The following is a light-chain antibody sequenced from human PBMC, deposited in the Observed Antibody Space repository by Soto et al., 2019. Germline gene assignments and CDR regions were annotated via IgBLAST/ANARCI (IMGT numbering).Light chain of an antibody. CDR1: QSISGY. CDR3: QQSYRPPYT. J-gene: IGKJ2*01. Sequence: DIQMTQSPSSLSASVGDRVTITCRASQSISGYLNWYQQKPGKAPKLLIYSASSLQSGVPSRFSGSGSGTDFTFIISRLQPEDFATYSFQQSYRPPYTFGQGTKLEIK. CDR2: SAS. V-gene: IGKV1-39*01.